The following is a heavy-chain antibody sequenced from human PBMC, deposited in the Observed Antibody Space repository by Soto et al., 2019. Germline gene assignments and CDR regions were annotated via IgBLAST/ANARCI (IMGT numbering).Heavy chain of an antibody. CDR1: GYTFTSYY. J-gene: IGHJ4*02. D-gene: IGHD3-22*01. CDR3: ARDYYDSSGYYYPQS. Sequence: VKVSCKASGYTFTSYYMHWVRQAPGQGLEWMGIINPSGGSTSYAQKFQGRDTMTRDTSTSTVYMELSSLRSEDTAVYYCARDYYDSSGYYYPQSWGQGTLVTVSS. CDR2: INPSGGST. V-gene: IGHV1-46*01.